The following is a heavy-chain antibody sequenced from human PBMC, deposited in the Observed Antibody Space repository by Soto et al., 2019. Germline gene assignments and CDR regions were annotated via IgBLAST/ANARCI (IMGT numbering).Heavy chain of an antibody. Sequence: PGGSLRLSCAASGFTFSSYWMHWVRQDAGKGLLWVSSIKTDGTVTQYADSVKGRFTISRDNSKNTLYLQMNSLRAEDTAVYYCPKDERWGYFPPGLDYWGQGTLVTVSS. J-gene: IGHJ4*02. D-gene: IGHD3-16*01. CDR1: GFTFSSYW. V-gene: IGHV3-74*03. CDR2: IKTDGTVT. CDR3: PKDERWGYFPPGLDY.